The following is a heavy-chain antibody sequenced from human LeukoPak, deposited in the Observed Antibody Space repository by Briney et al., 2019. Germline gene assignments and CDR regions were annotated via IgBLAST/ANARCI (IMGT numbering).Heavy chain of an antibody. CDR3: AGGREIGIDY. CDR2: IASTGET. J-gene: IGHJ4*02. V-gene: IGHV3-13*01. Sequence: GGSLRLSCAPSGYTFSTFDMHWVRQASGRGLEWVSSIASTGETSYAGSVKGQFTISRENATNSLYLQMNSLRAGETAVFYCAGGREIGIDYWGQGTLGTVSS. D-gene: IGHD1-26*01. CDR1: GYTFSTFD.